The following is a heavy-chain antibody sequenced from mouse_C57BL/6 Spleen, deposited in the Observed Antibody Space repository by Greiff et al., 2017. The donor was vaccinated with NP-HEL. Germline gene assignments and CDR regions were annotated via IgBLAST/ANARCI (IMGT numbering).Heavy chain of an antibody. Sequence: VMLVESGAELVRPGASVKLSCKASGYTFTDYYINWVKQRPGQGLEWIARIYPGSGNTYYNGKFKGKATLTAEKSSSTAYMQLSSLTSEDSAVYFCARTGGYGYAMDYWGQGTSVTVSS. CDR1: GYTFTDYY. CDR3: ARTGGYGYAMDY. D-gene: IGHD2-2*01. CDR2: IYPGSGNT. J-gene: IGHJ4*01. V-gene: IGHV1-76*01.